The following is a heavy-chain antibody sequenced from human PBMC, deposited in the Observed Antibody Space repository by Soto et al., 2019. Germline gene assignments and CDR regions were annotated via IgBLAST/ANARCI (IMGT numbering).Heavy chain of an antibody. D-gene: IGHD4-17*01. Sequence: GGSLRLSCAASGLSFSDYYMSWIRQAPGKGLEWVSYITTSGTTIYYADSVKGRFTISRDNAKNSLYLQMNSLRVEDTAVYYCARDLSAYGYGMDVWGQGTTVTVSS. CDR3: ARDLSAYGYGMDV. V-gene: IGHV3-11*01. J-gene: IGHJ6*02. CDR1: GLSFSDYY. CDR2: ITTSGTTI.